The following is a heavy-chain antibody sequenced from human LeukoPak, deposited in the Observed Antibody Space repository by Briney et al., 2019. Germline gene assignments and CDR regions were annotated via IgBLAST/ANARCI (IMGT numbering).Heavy chain of an antibody. Sequence: SVKVSCKASGGTSSSYAISWVRQAPGQGLEWMGGIIPIFGTANYAQKFQGRVTITADESTSTAYMELSSLRSEDTAVYYCARVVTQSGSGFSTLHLDYWGQGTLVTVSS. CDR3: ARVVTQSGSGFSTLHLDY. V-gene: IGHV1-69*13. D-gene: IGHD3-10*01. CDR2: IIPIFGTA. J-gene: IGHJ4*02. CDR1: GGTSSSYA.